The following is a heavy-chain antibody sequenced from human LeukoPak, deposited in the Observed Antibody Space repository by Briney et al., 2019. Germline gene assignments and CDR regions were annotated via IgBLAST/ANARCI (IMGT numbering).Heavy chain of an antibody. CDR1: GYTLTELS. J-gene: IGHJ4*02. CDR3: AATFGGVIVPFDY. CDR2: FDPEDGET. V-gene: IGHV1-24*01. Sequence: ASVMVSCTVSGYTLTELSMHWVRQAPGKGLEWMGGFDPEDGETIYAQKFQGRVTMTEDTSTDTAYMELSSLRSEDTAVYYCAATFGGVIVPFDYWGQGTLVTVSS. D-gene: IGHD3-16*02.